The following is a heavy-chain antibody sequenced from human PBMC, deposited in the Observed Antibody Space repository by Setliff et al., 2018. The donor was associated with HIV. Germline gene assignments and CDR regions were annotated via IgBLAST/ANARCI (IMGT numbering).Heavy chain of an antibody. J-gene: IGHJ3*02. V-gene: IGHV1-2*06. CDR2: INPNTGDT. CDR1: GYTFTGYF. Sequence: ASVKVSCKASGYTFTGYFIHWVRQAPGQGLEWMGRINPNTGDTNYAQKFQDRVTMTRDTSINTAYMELSRLRSDDTAVYYCARVYDVLTGYYISAFDIWGQGTMVTVSS. D-gene: IGHD3-9*01. CDR3: ARVYDVLTGYYISAFDI.